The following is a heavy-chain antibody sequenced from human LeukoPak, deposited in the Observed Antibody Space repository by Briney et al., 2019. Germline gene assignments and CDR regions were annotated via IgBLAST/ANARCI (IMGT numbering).Heavy chain of an antibody. CDR1: GFTFSSYE. D-gene: IGHD1-26*01. Sequence: PGGSLRLSCAASGFTFSSYEMNWVRQAPGKGLEWVSYISSSGSTIYYADSVKGRFTISRDNSKNTLSLQMNSLRVEDTAVYYCARDYYGTFDYWGQGTLVTVSS. J-gene: IGHJ4*02. V-gene: IGHV3-48*03. CDR3: ARDYYGTFDY. CDR2: ISSSGSTI.